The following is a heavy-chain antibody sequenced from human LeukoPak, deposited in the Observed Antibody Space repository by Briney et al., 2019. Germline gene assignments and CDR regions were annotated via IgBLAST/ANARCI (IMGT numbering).Heavy chain of an antibody. CDR2: IIPIFGTA. CDR1: GGTFSSYA. CDR3: ARGAARRLGDWFDP. D-gene: IGHD6-6*01. Sequence: SVKVSCKASGGTFSSYAISWVRQAPGQGLEWLGGIIPIFGTANYAQKFQGRVTITADESTSTAYMELSSLRSEDTAVYYCARGAARRLGDWFDPWGQGTLVTVSS. V-gene: IGHV1-69*13. J-gene: IGHJ5*02.